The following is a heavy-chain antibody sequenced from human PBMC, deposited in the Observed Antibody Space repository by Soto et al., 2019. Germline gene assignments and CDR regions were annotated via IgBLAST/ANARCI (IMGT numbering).Heavy chain of an antibody. D-gene: IGHD2-2*01. CDR1: GGSFSGYY. V-gene: IGHV4-34*01. Sequence: QVQLQQWGAGLLKPSETLSLTCAVYGGSFSGYYWSWIRQPPGKGLEWIGEINHSGSTNYNPSLKRRVTISVDTSKNQFSLKLSSVTAADTAVYYCARYPKARYCSSTSCRRGGMDVWGQGTTVTVSS. CDR2: INHSGST. J-gene: IGHJ6*02. CDR3: ARYPKARYCSSTSCRRGGMDV.